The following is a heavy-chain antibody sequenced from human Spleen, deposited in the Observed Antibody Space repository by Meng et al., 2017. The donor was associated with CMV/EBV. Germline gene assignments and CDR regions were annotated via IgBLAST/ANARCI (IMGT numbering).Heavy chain of an antibody. CDR1: TFSSYA. D-gene: IGHD2/OR15-2a*01. CDR2: IIPIFGTA. CDR3: ARDFYDIEGHYYDCFDP. Sequence: TFSSYAISWVRQAPGQGLEWMGGIIPIFGTANYAQKFQGRVTITTDESTSTAYMELSSLRSEDTAVYYCARDFYDIEGHYYDCFDPWGQGTLVTVSS. V-gene: IGHV1-69*05. J-gene: IGHJ5*02.